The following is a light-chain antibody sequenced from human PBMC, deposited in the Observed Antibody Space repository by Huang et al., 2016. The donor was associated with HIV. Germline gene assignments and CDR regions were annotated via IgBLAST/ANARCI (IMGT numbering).Light chain of an antibody. V-gene: IGKV3-15*01. J-gene: IGKJ3*01. CDR1: QTINSN. Sequence: EVVMTQSPDTLSVSPGERATLSCRASQTINSNLAWYQQRPGQAPRRLIYGASSRAAGIPARFSGSGSGTEFTLTISSLQSEDFAVYYCQQYNDWPRTFGPGTKVDIK. CDR2: GAS. CDR3: QQYNDWPRT.